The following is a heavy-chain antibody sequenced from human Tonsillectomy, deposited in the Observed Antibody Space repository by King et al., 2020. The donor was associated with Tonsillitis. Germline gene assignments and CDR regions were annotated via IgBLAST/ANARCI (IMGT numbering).Heavy chain of an antibody. Sequence: QVQLVQSGGGVVQPGRSLRLSCAASGFTFSSFGMHWVRQAPGKGLEWVAVISYDGSNKYYADSVKGRFTISRDNSKNTVYLEMNSLTAQDKAVYYCAKVLVPTVAYYFDYWGQGTLVTASS. CDR3: AKVLVPTVAYYFDY. CDR1: GFTFSSFG. CDR2: ISYDGSNK. J-gene: IGHJ4*02. V-gene: IGHV3-30*18. D-gene: IGHD2-2*01.